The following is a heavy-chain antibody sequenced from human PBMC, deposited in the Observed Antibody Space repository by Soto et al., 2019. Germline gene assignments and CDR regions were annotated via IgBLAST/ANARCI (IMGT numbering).Heavy chain of an antibody. CDR1: GGSISSYY. D-gene: IGHD6-19*01. J-gene: IGHJ4*01. CDR3: ARHDGFSRGWIFDY. CDR2: IYYSGSA. Sequence: SETLSLTCTVSGGSISSYYCSWIRQPPGKALEWIGYIYYSGSANYNPSLKSRVTISVDTSNNQLSLKLSSVTAADTAVYYCARHDGFSRGWIFDYWGHGTLVTVSS. V-gene: IGHV4-59*08.